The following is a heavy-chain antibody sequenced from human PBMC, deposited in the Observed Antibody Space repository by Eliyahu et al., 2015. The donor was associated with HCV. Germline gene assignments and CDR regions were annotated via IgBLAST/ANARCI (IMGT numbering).Heavy chain of an antibody. J-gene: IGHJ4*02. Sequence: EVQLVESGGGLIQPGGSLRLSCAASGFIISSSYMSWVRQPPGKGLEWVSVIYSGGDTLYADSVKGRFTISRDNSKNTLYLQMNSLRAEDTALYYCARASMATVQTRYFDYWGQGTLVTVSS. V-gene: IGHV3-53*01. CDR2: IYSGGDT. D-gene: IGHD5-24*01. CDR3: ARASMATVQTRYFDY. CDR1: GFIISSSY.